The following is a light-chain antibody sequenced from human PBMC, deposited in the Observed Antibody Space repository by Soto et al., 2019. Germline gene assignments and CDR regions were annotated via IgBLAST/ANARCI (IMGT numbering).Light chain of an antibody. Sequence: QSALTQPPSVSGAPGQRVTISCTGSRSNIGADLDVHWYQQLPGTAPKLLISGNSNRPSGVPDRFSGSKSGASASLTITGLQTEDEADYYCQSYDSSLSALVFGTGTKLTVL. CDR1: RSNIGADLD. CDR3: QSYDSSLSALV. CDR2: GNS. J-gene: IGLJ1*01. V-gene: IGLV1-40*01.